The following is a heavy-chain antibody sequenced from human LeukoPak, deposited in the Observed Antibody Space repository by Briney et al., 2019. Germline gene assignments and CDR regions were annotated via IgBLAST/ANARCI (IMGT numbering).Heavy chain of an antibody. CDR1: GGTFSSYA. J-gene: IGHJ4*02. CDR2: IIPIFGTA. V-gene: IGHV1-69*05. D-gene: IGHD3-9*01. Sequence: ASVKVSCKASGGTFSSYAISWVRQAPGQGLEWMGGIIPIFGTANYAQKFQGRVTMTRDTSISTAYMELSRLRSDDTAVYYCAALNYDILTGYNLIDYWGQGTLVTVSS. CDR3: AALNYDILTGYNLIDY.